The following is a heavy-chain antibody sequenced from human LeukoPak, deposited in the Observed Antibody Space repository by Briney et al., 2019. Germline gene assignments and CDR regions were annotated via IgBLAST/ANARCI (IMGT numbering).Heavy chain of an antibody. D-gene: IGHD1-1*01. CDR2: IKEDGTET. Sequence: GGSLRLSCAASGFTFSSYWMNWARQAPGKGLEWVANIKEDGTETYYVDSVKGRFTISRDNAKNSLYLQMNSLRVEDTAVYYCAKEGRSLQTYWGQGTLVTVSS. J-gene: IGHJ4*02. CDR3: AKEGRSLQTY. V-gene: IGHV3-7*03. CDR1: GFTFSSYW.